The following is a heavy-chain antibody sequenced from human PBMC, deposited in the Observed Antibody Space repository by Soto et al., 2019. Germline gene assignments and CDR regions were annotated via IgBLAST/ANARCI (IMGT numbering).Heavy chain of an antibody. CDR3: ARLGPYDFWSGYRPGNWFDP. CDR1: GGSVSGYY. D-gene: IGHD3-3*01. J-gene: IGHJ5*02. Sequence: SETLSLTCAVDGGSVSGYYWGWIRQPPGKGLEWIGSIYHSGSTYYNPSLKSRVTISVDASKNQFSLKLSSVTAADTAVYYCARLGPYDFWSGYRPGNWFDPWGQGTLVTVSS. CDR2: IYHSGST. V-gene: IGHV4-38-2*01.